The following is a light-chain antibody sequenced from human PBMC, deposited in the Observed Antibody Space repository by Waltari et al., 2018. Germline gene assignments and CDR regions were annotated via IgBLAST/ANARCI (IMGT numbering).Light chain of an antibody. CDR1: QDINNY. Sequence: XXXTQSPSXXSXSVGXXVXITCQASQDINNYLNWWQQKPGKAPKLLIYDXSNLDTGXXSRFSGSXSGTDFXXXXXSLQPXDIAXYYXQXYXTLPPITXXQGTXLXIK. CDR2: DXS. V-gene: IGKV1-33*01. J-gene: IGKJ5*01. CDR3: QXYXTLPPIT.